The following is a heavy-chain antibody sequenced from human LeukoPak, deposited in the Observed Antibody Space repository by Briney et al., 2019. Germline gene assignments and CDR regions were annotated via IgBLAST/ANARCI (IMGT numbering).Heavy chain of an antibody. Sequence: SVKVSCKASGGTFSSYAISWVRQPPGQGLEWMGGIIPIFGTANYAQKFQGRVTITTDESTSTAYMELSSLRSEDSAVYYCARAGNYHYYMDVWGKGTTVTVSS. CDR2: IIPIFGTA. V-gene: IGHV1-69*05. CDR1: GGTFSSYA. J-gene: IGHJ6*03. CDR3: ARAGNYHYYMDV.